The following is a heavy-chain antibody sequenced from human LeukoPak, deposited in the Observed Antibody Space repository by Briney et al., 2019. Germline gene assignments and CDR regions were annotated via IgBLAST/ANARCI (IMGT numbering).Heavy chain of an antibody. V-gene: IGHV3-11*01. CDR1: GFTFSDYY. D-gene: IGHD3-10*01. CDR3: VRGARGSRSGFDY. Sequence: PGGSLRLSCAGSGFTFSDYYMSWIRQVPGKGLEWISYISGSGATIYYAAYVKGRFTITRDNAKNSLYMQMNDLRSGDTAVYYCVRGARGSRSGFDYWGQGTLVTVSS. J-gene: IGHJ4*02. CDR2: ISGSGATI.